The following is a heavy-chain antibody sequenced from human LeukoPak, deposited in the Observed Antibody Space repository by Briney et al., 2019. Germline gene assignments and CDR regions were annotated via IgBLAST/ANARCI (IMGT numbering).Heavy chain of an antibody. CDR3: AQDRGATVTTFAH. D-gene: IGHD4-17*01. Sequence: PGGSLRLSCAASGFTFSLYVMSWVRQAPGKGLEWVSGISASGGSRYYADSVKGRFTISRDNSRNTVVLQVNSLRGDDTAVYYCAQDRGATVTTFAHWGLGTLVTVSS. CDR1: GFTFSLYV. V-gene: IGHV3-23*01. J-gene: IGHJ4*02. CDR2: ISASGGSR.